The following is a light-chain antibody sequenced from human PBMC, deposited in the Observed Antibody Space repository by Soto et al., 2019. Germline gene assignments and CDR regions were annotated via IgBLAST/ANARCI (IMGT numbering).Light chain of an antibody. V-gene: IGLV2-14*01. Sequence: QSALTQPASVSGSAGQSITISCSGTMRDVGAYNLVSWYQQHPGTAPKLIIYEVRNRPSGISSRFPGSRSGNTASLTISGLQSEDEGDYYCSAYTARSTLVFGGGTKLTVL. J-gene: IGLJ3*02. CDR1: MRDVGAYNL. CDR2: EVR. CDR3: SAYTARSTLV.